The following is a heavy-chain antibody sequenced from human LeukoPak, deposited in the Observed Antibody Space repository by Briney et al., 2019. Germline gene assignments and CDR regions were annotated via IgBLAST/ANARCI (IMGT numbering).Heavy chain of an antibody. CDR3: ARGGTFVSDY. Sequence: QPGGSLRLSCAASGFTVSTFWMSWVRQAPGKGLEWVANINQDGSEEYYVGSMKGRFTVSRDNAKNSLYLQMDSLRAEDTAVYYCARGGTFVSDYWGQGTLVTVSS. CDR1: GFTVSTFW. J-gene: IGHJ4*02. V-gene: IGHV3-7*01. CDR2: INQDGSEE. D-gene: IGHD1-1*01.